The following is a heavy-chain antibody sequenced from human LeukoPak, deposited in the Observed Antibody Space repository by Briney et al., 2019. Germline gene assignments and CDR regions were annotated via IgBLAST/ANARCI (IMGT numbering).Heavy chain of an antibody. Sequence: GGSLRLSCAASGFIFSSYWMHWVRQAPGKGLVWVSRINSDGSSTSYADSVKGRFTISRDNAKNTLYLQMNSLRAEDTAVYYCARDHSEWELLGLDAFDIWGQGTMVTVSS. V-gene: IGHV3-74*01. CDR2: INSDGSST. CDR3: ARDHSEWELLGLDAFDI. D-gene: IGHD1-26*01. CDR1: GFIFSSYW. J-gene: IGHJ3*02.